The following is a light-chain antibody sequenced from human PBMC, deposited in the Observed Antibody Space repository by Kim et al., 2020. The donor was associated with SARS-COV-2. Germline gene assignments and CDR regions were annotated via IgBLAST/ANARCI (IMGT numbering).Light chain of an antibody. V-gene: IGLV2-23*02. CDR3: CAYASYRV. CDR2: EVS. CDR1: SSDVGSYNF. J-gene: IGLJ3*02. Sequence: QSVVTQPASVSGSLGQSITISCTGTSSDVGSYNFVSWYQQHPGKAPKLMIYEVSKRPSGVSNRFSGSKSGSTASLTISGLQAEDEADYYCCAYASYRVFGEGTQLTVL.